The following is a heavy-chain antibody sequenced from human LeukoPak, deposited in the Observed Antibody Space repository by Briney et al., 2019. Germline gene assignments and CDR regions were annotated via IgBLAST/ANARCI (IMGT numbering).Heavy chain of an antibody. J-gene: IGHJ6*02. Sequence: GGSLRLSCAASGVTFSDYYMSWIRQAPGEGLEWVSYISSSGSTIYYADSVKGRFTISRDNAKNSLYLQMNSLRAEDTAVYYCARDQESSSWPYYYYYGMDVWGQGTTVTVSS. D-gene: IGHD6-13*01. CDR2: ISSSGSTI. CDR3: ARDQESSSWPYYYYYGMDV. V-gene: IGHV3-11*01. CDR1: GVTFSDYY.